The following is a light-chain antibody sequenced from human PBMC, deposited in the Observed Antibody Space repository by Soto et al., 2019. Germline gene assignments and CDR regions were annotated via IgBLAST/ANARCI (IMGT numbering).Light chain of an antibody. V-gene: IGLV2-23*02. Sequence: QSALTQPASVSGSPGQSITISCTGTSSDGGSYNLVSWYQQHPGKAPKLMVYEVSKRPSGVSNRFSSSKSGNTASLTISGLQAEDEADYYCCSYAGTLYVFGTGTKVTVL. J-gene: IGLJ1*01. CDR2: EVS. CDR1: SSDGGSYNL. CDR3: CSYAGTLYV.